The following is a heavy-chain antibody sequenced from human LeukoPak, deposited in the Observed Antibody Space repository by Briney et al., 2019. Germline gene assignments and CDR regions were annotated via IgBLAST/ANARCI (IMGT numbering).Heavy chain of an antibody. V-gene: IGHV3-23*01. CDR2: ISGSSGRT. Sequence: GGSLRLSCAASGFTFTTYAMSCVRQAPGRGLEWVATISGSSGRTDYADSVKGRFTISRDNSKNTLYLQMNSLRAEDTAVYYCAKESPNDYWGQGTLVTVSS. J-gene: IGHJ4*02. CDR1: GFTFTTYA. CDR3: AKESPNDY.